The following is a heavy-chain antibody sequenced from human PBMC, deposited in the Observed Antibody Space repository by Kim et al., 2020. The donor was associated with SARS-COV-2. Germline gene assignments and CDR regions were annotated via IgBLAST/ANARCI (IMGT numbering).Heavy chain of an antibody. J-gene: IGHJ6*02. V-gene: IGHV1-46*01. CDR1: GFTFTTYY. CDR2: INPRSGST. Sequence: ASVKVSCKASGFTFTTYYLHWVRQAPGQGLEWMGVINPRSGSTMYAERLQGRGTMTSDTSTGAVYMELSGLRSEDTAIYYCSRDAGVHQSIVVVTAPNYYYYFGLDVWGQGTTVIVSS. CDR3: SRDAGVHQSIVVVTAPNYYYYFGLDV. D-gene: IGHD2-21*02.